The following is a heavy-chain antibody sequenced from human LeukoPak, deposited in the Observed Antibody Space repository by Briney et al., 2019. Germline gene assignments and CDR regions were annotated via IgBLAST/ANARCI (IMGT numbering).Heavy chain of an antibody. Sequence: GASVKVSCKASGDTFTNYDIHWVRLATGQGLEWMGWMNPYSANTGYAQNFQGRITITRNTSISTAYMELSSLRSEDTAVYYCARTQQLVLRSPLDPWGQGTLVTVSS. CDR2: MNPYSANT. CDR3: ARTQQLVLRSPLDP. D-gene: IGHD6-13*01. J-gene: IGHJ5*02. V-gene: IGHV1-8*03. CDR1: GDTFTNYD.